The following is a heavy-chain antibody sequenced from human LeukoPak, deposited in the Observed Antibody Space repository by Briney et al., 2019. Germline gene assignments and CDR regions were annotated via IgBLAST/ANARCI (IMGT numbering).Heavy chain of an antibody. CDR1: GFTFSSYA. CDR2: ISYDGSNK. J-gene: IGHJ4*02. Sequence: PGGSLRLSCAASGFTFSSYAMHWVRQAPGKGLEWVAVISYDGSNKYYADSVKGRFTISRDNSKNTLYLQMNSLRAEDTAVYYCAREGPGTRSLDYWGQGTLVTVSS. CDR3: AREGPGTRSLDY. D-gene: IGHD3-10*01. V-gene: IGHV3-30*14.